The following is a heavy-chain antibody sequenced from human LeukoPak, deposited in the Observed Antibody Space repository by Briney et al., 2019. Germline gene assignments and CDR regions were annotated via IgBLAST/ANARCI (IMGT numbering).Heavy chain of an antibody. CDR1: GFTFSSYA. J-gene: IGHJ4*02. D-gene: IGHD3-22*01. CDR2: IRGSGGST. V-gene: IGHV3-23*01. Sequence: GGSLRLSCAASGFTFSSYAMSWVRQAPGKGLEWVSAIRGSGGSTYYADSVKGRFTISRDNAKNSLYLQMNSLRAEDTAVYYCATNPGYYYDSSGYYYGGRYYFDYWGQGTLVTVSS. CDR3: ATNPGYYYDSSGYYYGGRYYFDY.